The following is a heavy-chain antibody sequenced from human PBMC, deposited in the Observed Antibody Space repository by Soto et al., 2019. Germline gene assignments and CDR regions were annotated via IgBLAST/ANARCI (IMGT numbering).Heavy chain of an antibody. D-gene: IGHD2-15*01. Sequence: QVQLVQSGAEVKKPGASVKVSCKASGYTFTGYYMHWVRQAPGQGLEWMGWINPNSGGTNYAQKFQGWVTMTRDTSISTAYMELSRLRSDDTAVYYCARGSREYCSGGSCYLAFDIWGQGTMVTVSS. CDR1: GYTFTGYY. J-gene: IGHJ3*02. CDR3: ARGSREYCSGGSCYLAFDI. V-gene: IGHV1-2*04. CDR2: INPNSGGT.